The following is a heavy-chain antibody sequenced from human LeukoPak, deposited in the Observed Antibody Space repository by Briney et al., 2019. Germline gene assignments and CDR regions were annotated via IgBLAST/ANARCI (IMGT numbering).Heavy chain of an antibody. CDR1: GDSLNSYY. V-gene: IGHV4-59*01. CDR2: VFYSGSS. CDR3: AGRAARFFYY. J-gene: IGHJ4*02. D-gene: IGHD6-25*01. Sequence: PSETLSLTCTVSGDSLNSYYWTWIRQSPGEGLQWIGYVFYSGSSNYNASLRSRVAISVDTSKNQFSLKLTSVTAADTAVYYCAGRAARFFYYWGQGILVTVSS.